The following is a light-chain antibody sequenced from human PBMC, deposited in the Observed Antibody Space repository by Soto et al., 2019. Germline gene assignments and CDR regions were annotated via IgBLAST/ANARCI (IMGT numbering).Light chain of an antibody. CDR1: QSVLYSSNNKNY. Sequence: DIVMTQSPDSLAVSLGERATINFKSSQSVLYSSNNKNYLAWYQQKPGQPPKLLIYWASTRESGVPDRLSGSGSGTDFTLTISSLQAEDVAIYYCQQYYSTPWTFGQGTKVDIK. CDR3: QQYYSTPWT. V-gene: IGKV4-1*01. CDR2: WAS. J-gene: IGKJ1*01.